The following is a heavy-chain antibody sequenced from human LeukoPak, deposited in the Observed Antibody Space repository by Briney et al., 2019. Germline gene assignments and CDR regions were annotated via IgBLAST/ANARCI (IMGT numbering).Heavy chain of an antibody. V-gene: IGHV3-21*01. CDR1: GFTFSSYS. CDR2: ISSSSYI. D-gene: IGHD3-22*01. J-gene: IGHJ3*02. CDR3: ARDRDDSSGYYHPDAFDI. Sequence: GGSLRLSCAASGFTFSSYSMNWVRQAPGKGLEWVSSISSSSYIYYADSVKGRFTISRDNAKNSLYLQMNSLRAEDTAVYYCARDRDDSSGYYHPDAFDIWGQGTMVTVPS.